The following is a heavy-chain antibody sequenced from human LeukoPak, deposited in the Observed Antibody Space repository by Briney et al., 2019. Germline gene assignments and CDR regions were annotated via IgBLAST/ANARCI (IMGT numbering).Heavy chain of an antibody. CDR3: ARVIGYRSGGSCYDYYYYGMDV. V-gene: IGHV3-30-3*01. J-gene: IGHJ6*02. CDR2: ISYGGSNK. D-gene: IGHD2-15*01. CDR1: GFTFSSYA. Sequence: GGSLRLSCAASGFTFSSYAMHWVRQAPGKGLEWVAVISYGGSNKYYADSVKGRFTISRDNSKNTLYLQMNSLRAEDTAVYYCARVIGYRSGGSCYDYYYYGMDVWGQGTTVTVSS.